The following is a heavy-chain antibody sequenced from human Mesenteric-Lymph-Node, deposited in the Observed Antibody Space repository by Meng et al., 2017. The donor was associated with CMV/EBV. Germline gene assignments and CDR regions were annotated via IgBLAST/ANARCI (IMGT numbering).Heavy chain of an antibody. CDR1: GFTFSNYA. J-gene: IGHJ6*02. V-gene: IGHV3-49*04. D-gene: IGHD3-16*01. Sequence: GESLKISCAASGFTFSNYAMSWVRQAPGKGLEWVGFIRTKKYGGTTEFAASVNGRFTISRDDPKGIAYLQLNSLETDDTAVYYCSRVGNYGGDRSYYYYVMDVWGQGTTVTVSS. CDR3: SRVGNYGGDRSYYYYVMDV. CDR2: IRTKKYGGTT.